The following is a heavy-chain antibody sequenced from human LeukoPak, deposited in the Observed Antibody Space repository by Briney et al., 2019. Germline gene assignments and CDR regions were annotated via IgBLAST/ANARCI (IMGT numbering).Heavy chain of an antibody. D-gene: IGHD3-10*01. CDR2: INHSGST. Sequence: GSLRLSCAPPGFTFSSCWMHWVRHAPGKGLEWIGEINHSGSTNYNPSLKSRVTISVDTSKNQFSLKLSSVTAADTAVYYCARGRPALLLWFVDWFDPWGQGTLVTVSS. V-gene: IGHV4-34*01. CDR3: ARGRPALLLWFVDWFDP. CDR1: GFTFSSCW. J-gene: IGHJ5*02.